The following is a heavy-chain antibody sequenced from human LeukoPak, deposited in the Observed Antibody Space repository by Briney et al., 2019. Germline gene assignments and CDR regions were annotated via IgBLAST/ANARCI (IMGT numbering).Heavy chain of an antibody. J-gene: IGHJ5*02. D-gene: IGHD2-15*01. V-gene: IGHV4-4*07. CDR2: IYTSGST. CDR3: ARDRDKDHSDNWFDP. CDR1: VGSISSYY. Sequence: PSEPLSPTCTFSVGSISSYYGSWIRHPPGKGLEGIGRIYTSGSTNYNPSLKSRVTMSVDTSKNQFSLKLSSVTAADTAVYYCARDRDKDHSDNWFDPWGQGTLVTVSS.